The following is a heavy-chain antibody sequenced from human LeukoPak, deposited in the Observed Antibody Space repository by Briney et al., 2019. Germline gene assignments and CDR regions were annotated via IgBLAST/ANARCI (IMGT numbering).Heavy chain of an antibody. D-gene: IGHD6-19*01. CDR3: ARDYSGWYVFDY. CDR2: ISWNSKIQ. Sequence: GGSLRLSCAASGFTFRSHAFHWVRQAPGKGLEWVAFISWNSKIQYYAESVKGRFTLSRDSSKSTVYLQMNSLRIEDTALYYCARDYSGWYVFDYWGQGTLVAVSP. J-gene: IGHJ4*02. CDR1: GFTFRSHA. V-gene: IGHV3-30*04.